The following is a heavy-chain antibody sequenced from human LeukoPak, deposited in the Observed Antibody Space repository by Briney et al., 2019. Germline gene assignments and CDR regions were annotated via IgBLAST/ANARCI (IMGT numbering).Heavy chain of an antibody. V-gene: IGHV4-59*01. CDR1: GGSISDYY. J-gene: IGHJ4*02. Sequence: SETLSLTCTISGGSISDYYWAWIRQPPGQGLEWIGYVYHIGSTNYSPSLKSRVTISLDTSKNQFSLRLRSVTAADTAVYYCARDGGSSGYTDYWGQGTLVTVSS. CDR2: VYHIGST. CDR3: ARDGGSSGYTDY. D-gene: IGHD3-22*01.